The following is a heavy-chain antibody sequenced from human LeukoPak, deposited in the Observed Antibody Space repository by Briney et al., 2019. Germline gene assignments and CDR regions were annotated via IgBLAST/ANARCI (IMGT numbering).Heavy chain of an antibody. CDR3: AREKVEIANWFDP. CDR2: VKSNSGGT. D-gene: IGHD5-12*01. V-gene: IGHV1-2*02. J-gene: IGHJ5*02. Sequence: SVRVSRTASGYTSTVYYMHGVPQAPGQGLEWRGWVKSNSGGTKYAQQFQGRVTMTRDTPISTVYMELSRLRSDDTAVYYCAREKVEIANWFDPWGQGTLVTVFS. CDR1: GYTSTVYY.